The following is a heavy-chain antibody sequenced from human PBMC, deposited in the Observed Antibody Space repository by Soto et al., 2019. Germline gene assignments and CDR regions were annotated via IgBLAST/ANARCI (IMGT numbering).Heavy chain of an antibody. Sequence: QLQLQESGSGLVKPSQTLSLTCAVSGGSISSGNSYAWSWIRQPPGQGLESIGSISHTGRTSYNPSLKGPVNMAVTKSKIQFSLKLSSETAADMAVYYCASAVAPYLGTWFHPWRQGSLVIVSS. J-gene: IGHJ5*02. V-gene: IGHV4-30-2*01. CDR3: ASAVAPYLGTWFHP. CDR1: GGSISSGNSYA. D-gene: IGHD2-21*01. CDR2: ISHTGRT.